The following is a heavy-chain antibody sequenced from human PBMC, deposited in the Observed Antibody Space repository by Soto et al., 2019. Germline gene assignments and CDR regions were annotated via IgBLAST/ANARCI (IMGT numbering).Heavy chain of an antibody. D-gene: IGHD6-19*01. CDR2: ISGSGGST. J-gene: IGHJ4*02. V-gene: IGHV3-23*01. Sequence: EVQLLESGGGLVQPGGYLRLSCAASGFTFSSYAMSWVRQAPGKGLEWVSAISGSGGSTYYADSVKGRFTISRDNSKNSLYLQMNSLRAEDTAVYYCAKDRARAVAATPDYWGQGTLVTVSS. CDR1: GFTFSSYA. CDR3: AKDRARAVAATPDY.